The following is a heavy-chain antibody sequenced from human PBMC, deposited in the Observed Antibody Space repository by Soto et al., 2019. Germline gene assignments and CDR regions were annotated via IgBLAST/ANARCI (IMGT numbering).Heavy chain of an antibody. CDR3: VRDSGAKLSSS. CDR1: GGTFSSYR. Sequence: SVKVSCKASGGTFSSYRINWVRQAPGQGLEWVGGIVPIYRTADYAQKFQGRVTITADESARTSYMELRSLKSQDTAVYYCVRDSGAKLSSSWGKGTLVTVS. D-gene: IGHD6-13*01. V-gene: IGHV1-69*13. CDR2: IVPIYRTA. J-gene: IGHJ4*02.